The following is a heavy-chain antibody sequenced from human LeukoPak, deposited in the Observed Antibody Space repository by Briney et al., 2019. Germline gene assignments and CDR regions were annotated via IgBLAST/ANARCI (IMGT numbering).Heavy chain of an antibody. CDR2: INSDGSST. J-gene: IGHJ4*02. Sequence: PGGSLRLSCAASGFTFSSYWMHWVRQAPGKGLVWASRINSDGSSTSYADSVKGRFTISRDNAKNTLYLQMNSLRAEDTAVYYCAGDRWDYYDSSGYGPDDYWGQGTLVTVSS. CDR3: AGDRWDYYDSSGYGPDDY. V-gene: IGHV3-74*01. CDR1: GFTFSSYW. D-gene: IGHD3-22*01.